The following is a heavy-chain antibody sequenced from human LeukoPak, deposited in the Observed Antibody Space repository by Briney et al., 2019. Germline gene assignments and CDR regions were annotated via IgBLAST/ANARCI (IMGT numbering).Heavy chain of an antibody. D-gene: IGHD3-10*01. J-gene: IGHJ4*02. V-gene: IGHV3-64D*06. CDR2: ISSNGGST. CDR3: VKDHYYGSGSYYRGDY. CDR1: GFTFSSYA. Sequence: GGSLRLSCSASGFTFSSYAMHWVRQAPGKGLEYVSAISSNGGSTYYADSVKGRFTMSRDNSKNTLYLQVSSLRAEDTAVYYCVKDHYYGSGSYYRGDYWDQGTLVTVSS.